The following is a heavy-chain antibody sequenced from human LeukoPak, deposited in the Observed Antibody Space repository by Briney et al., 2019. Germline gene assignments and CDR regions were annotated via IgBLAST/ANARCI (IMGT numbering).Heavy chain of an antibody. Sequence: PGGSLRLSCAASGFTFSSYSMNWVRQAPGKGLEWVSYISQSSDRIYHADSVKGRLTISRDNAKNSLYLQMDSLRVEDTAVYYCARDLLNDEGSSYFFDQWGQGTLVTVAS. CDR3: ARDLLNDEGSSYFFDQ. J-gene: IGHJ4*02. V-gene: IGHV3-48*04. D-gene: IGHD2-2*01. CDR2: ISQSSDRI. CDR1: GFTFSSYS.